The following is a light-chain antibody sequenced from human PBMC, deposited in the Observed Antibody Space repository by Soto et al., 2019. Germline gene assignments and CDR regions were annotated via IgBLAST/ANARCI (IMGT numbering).Light chain of an antibody. V-gene: IGKV3-11*01. J-gene: IGKJ1*01. CDR2: DAS. Sequence: EIVLTQSPATLSLSPGERATLSCRASQSVSSYLSWYRQKPGQAPRLLIYDASKNATDIPARFSGSGSGTDFTLTISSLEPEDFPVYYCQQRSNWPGTFGQGTNVEIK. CDR3: QQRSNWPGT. CDR1: QSVSSY.